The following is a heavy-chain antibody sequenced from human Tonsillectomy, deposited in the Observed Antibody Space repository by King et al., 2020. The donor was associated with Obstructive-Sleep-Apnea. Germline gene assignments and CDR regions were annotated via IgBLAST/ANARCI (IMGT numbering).Heavy chain of an antibody. CDR1: GGSISSYY. CDR3: AKLWFGEDYYGMDV. Sequence: QLQESGPGLVKPSETLSLTCTVSGGSISSYYWSWIRQPPGKGLEWIGYIYYSGSTNYNPSRKSRFTISVDTSKNQFSLKLSSVTAADTAVYYCAKLWFGEDYYGMDVWGQGTTVTVSS. J-gene: IGHJ6*02. V-gene: IGHV4-59*08. D-gene: IGHD3-10*01. CDR2: IYYSGST.